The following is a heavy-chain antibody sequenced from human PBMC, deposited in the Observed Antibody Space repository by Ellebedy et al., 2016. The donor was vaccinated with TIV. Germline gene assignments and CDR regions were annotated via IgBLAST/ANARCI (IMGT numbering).Heavy chain of an antibody. CDR1: GFTVNNNY. Sequence: GESLKISCAASGFTVNNNYMRWFRQAPGKGLEWVSLIYSGGDRYYADSVKGRFTIPRDNSNNTVYLQMNSLRVEDTAVYYCARDRHCVGGRCYSVWGQGTLVTVSS. CDR2: IYSGGDR. CDR3: ARDRHCVGGRCYSV. J-gene: IGHJ4*02. D-gene: IGHD2-15*01. V-gene: IGHV3-53*01.